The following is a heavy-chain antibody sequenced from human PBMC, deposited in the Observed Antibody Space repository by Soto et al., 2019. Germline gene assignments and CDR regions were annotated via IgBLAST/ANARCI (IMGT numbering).Heavy chain of an antibody. J-gene: IGHJ2*01. D-gene: IGHD3-3*01. V-gene: IGHV3-48*01. Sequence: GGSLRLSCAVSGFTFSSYSMNWVRQAPGEGLEWVSYISSSSTIYYADSVKGRFTISRDNAKNSLYLQMNSLRAEDTAVYYCARVDRDDFWSGYSGWYFDLWGRGTLVTVSS. CDR3: ARVDRDDFWSGYSGWYFDL. CDR1: GFTFSSYS. CDR2: ISSSSTI.